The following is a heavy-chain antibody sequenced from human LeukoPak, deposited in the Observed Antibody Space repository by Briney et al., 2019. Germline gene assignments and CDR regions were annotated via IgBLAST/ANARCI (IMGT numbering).Heavy chain of an antibody. CDR3: ARDLQSAAVTAGGPYYFDY. Sequence: GGSLRLSCAAYGFPFNSCSMNWVRQAPGKGLEWVASISGSGSSVYYADSVKGRFNISRDNARNSLYLQMNSLRVEDTAVYYCARDLQSAAVTAGGPYYFDYWGRGTLVTASS. CDR1: GFPFNSCS. D-gene: IGHD2-21*02. CDR2: ISGSGSSV. V-gene: IGHV3-21*01. J-gene: IGHJ4*02.